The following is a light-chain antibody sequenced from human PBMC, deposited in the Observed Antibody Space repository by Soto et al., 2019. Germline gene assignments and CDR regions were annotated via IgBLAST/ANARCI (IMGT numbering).Light chain of an antibody. V-gene: IGLV1-40*01. CDR3: QSYDSSLRGAV. CDR2: DNT. CDR1: SSNIGAGYY. J-gene: IGLJ3*02. Sequence: QSVLAQPPSVSGAPGQRVTISCAGSSSNIGAGYYVHWYQLLPGTSPKLLIYDNTDRPSGVPDRFSGSKSGTSASLAITGLQDEDEADYYCQSYDSSLRGAVFGGGTKVTVL.